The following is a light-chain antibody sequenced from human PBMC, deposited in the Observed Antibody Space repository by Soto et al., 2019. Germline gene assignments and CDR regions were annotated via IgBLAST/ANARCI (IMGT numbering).Light chain of an antibody. CDR2: EVT. CDR1: SXDVGGYNY. CDR3: SSYTSSSTLYV. J-gene: IGLJ1*01. V-gene: IGLV2-14*01. Sequence: QSALTQPSSVSGSPGQSITISCTGTSXDVGGYNYVCWYKQHPGKAPQLMIYEVTNRPSGVSDRFSGSKSGNTASLTISGLQAEGEADYYCSSYTSSSTLYVFGTGTKVTVL.